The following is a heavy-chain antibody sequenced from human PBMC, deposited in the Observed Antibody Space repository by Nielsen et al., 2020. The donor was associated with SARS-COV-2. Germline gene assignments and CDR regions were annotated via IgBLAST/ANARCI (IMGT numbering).Heavy chain of an antibody. CDR1: GFTVSSNY. J-gene: IGHJ5*01. Sequence: GGSLRLSCAASGFTVSSNYMTWDRQAPGKGPECLSVIFSGGTTTYADSVKGRFTISRDISKNMLYLQMNSLRAEDTAVYYCARGPLSIASWGQGSLVTVSS. V-gene: IGHV3-66*01. CDR3: ARGPLSIAS. CDR2: IFSGGTT.